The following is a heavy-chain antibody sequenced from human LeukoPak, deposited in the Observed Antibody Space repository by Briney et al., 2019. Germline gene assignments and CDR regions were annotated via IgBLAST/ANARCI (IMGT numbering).Heavy chain of an antibody. D-gene: IGHD2-21*02. CDR3: AKKAQVTAGAAYIDY. CDR2: ISGDSGTT. Sequence: GGSLRLSCAASGFTFSRYSMNWVRQAPGKGLEWVSVISGDSGTTVYRDSVEGRFTISRDNSKNTLFLHMNSQRAEDTAVYYCAKKAQVTAGAAYIDYWGQGTLVTVSS. J-gene: IGHJ4*02. CDR1: GFTFSRYS. V-gene: IGHV3-23*01.